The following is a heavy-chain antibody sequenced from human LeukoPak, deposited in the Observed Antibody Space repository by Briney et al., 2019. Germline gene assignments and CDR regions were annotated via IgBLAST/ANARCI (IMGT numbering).Heavy chain of an antibody. D-gene: IGHD3-3*01. V-gene: IGHV1-2*02. CDR3: ARGHYDSWSGSLRDYGMDV. CDR2: IKPDSGGT. CDR1: GYTFTDHY. Sequence: ASVKVSCKASGYTFTDHYMHWVRQAPGQGLEWLGWIKPDSGGTNYAQKFQGRVTMTRDTSISTAYMELSRLRSDDTAVYYCARGHYDSWSGSLRDYGMDVWGQGTTVTVSS. J-gene: IGHJ6*02.